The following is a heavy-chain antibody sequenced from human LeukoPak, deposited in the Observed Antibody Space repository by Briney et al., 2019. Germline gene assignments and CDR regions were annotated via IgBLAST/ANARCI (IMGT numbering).Heavy chain of an antibody. Sequence: PGRSLRLSCAASGFTFSTYAIHWVRQAPGKGLEWVAVISFDGRDTHQTDSVKGRFTISRDNSQNTLYLQMNSLRPEDTAVYYCVRENVVIILDYWGQGNLVTVSS. CDR2: ISFDGRDT. CDR1: GFTFSTYA. D-gene: IGHD2-21*01. CDR3: VRENVVIILDY. V-gene: IGHV3-30*03. J-gene: IGHJ4*02.